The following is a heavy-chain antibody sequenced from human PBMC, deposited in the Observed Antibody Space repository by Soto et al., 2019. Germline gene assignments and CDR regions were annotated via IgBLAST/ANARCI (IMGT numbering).Heavy chain of an antibody. CDR3: ARGGYCSGGSCYPGAFDI. CDR2: INPNSGGT. V-gene: IGHV1-2*04. D-gene: IGHD2-15*01. CDR1: GYTFTGYY. J-gene: IGHJ3*02. Sequence: ASVKVSCKASGYTFTGYYMHWVRQAPGQGLEWMGWINPNSGGTNYAQKFQGWVTMTRDTSIGTAYMELSRLRSDDTAVYYCARGGYCSGGSCYPGAFDIWGQGTMXTVSS.